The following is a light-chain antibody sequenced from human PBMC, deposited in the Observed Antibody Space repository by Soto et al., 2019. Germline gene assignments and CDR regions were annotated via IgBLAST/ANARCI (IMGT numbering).Light chain of an antibody. Sequence: QSALTQPASVSGSPGQSITISCTGSSSDVGTYNLVSWYQQHPGKAPKLMIYEGSKRPSGISTRFSGSKSDNTASLTIAGLQAEDEAHYYCCSFAGRSSLVFGGGTKLTVL. V-gene: IGLV2-23*01. CDR2: EGS. J-gene: IGLJ2*01. CDR3: CSFAGRSSLV. CDR1: SSDVGTYNL.